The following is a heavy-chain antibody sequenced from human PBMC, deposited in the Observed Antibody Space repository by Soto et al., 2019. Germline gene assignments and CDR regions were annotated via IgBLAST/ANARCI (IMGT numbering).Heavy chain of an antibody. Sequence: PGGSLRLSCAASGFTFSSYAMHWVRQAPGKGLEYVSAISSNGGSTYYANSVKGRFTISRDNSKNTLYLQMGSLRAEDMAVYYCARSAGYSGYDEYWGQGTLVTVSS. V-gene: IGHV3-64*01. CDR3: ARSAGYSGYDEY. J-gene: IGHJ4*02. CDR2: ISSNGGST. CDR1: GFTFSSYA. D-gene: IGHD5-12*01.